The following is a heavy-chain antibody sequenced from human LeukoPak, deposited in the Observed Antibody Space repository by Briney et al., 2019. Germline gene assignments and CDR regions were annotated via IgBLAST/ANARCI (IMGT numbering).Heavy chain of an antibody. Sequence: ASVTVSFTASGYTFTIYYMHWVRQAPGQGLEWMGWINTNTGNPTYAQGFTGRFVFSLDTSVSTAYLQISSLKAEDTAVYYCARLRGPNCSGGSCYDYWGQGTLVTVSS. CDR1: GYTFTIYY. V-gene: IGHV7-4-1*02. CDR2: INTNTGNP. J-gene: IGHJ4*02. CDR3: ARLRGPNCSGGSCYDY. D-gene: IGHD2-15*01.